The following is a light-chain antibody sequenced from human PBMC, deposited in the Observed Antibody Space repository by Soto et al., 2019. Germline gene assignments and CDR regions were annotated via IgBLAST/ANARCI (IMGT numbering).Light chain of an antibody. Sequence: DIVMTQSPLSLPVTPGETASISCRSSQSLLHSNGYNYLDWYLQKPGQSPQLLIYLGSNRASGVPDRFSGIGAGTDFTLKISRVEADDVGVYYCMQARQTPYTFGRGTKLEIK. CDR1: QSLLHSNGYNY. CDR2: LGS. J-gene: IGKJ2*01. CDR3: MQARQTPYT. V-gene: IGKV2-28*01.